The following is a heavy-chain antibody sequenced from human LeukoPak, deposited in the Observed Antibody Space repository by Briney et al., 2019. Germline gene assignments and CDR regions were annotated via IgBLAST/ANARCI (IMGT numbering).Heavy chain of an antibody. J-gene: IGHJ5*02. D-gene: IGHD2-2*01. V-gene: IGHV1-8*01. CDR1: GYTFTSYD. Sequence: ASVKVSCKASGYTFTSYDINWVRQPTGQGLEWMGWMNSNSGNTVYAQKFHGRVTMNRNTSISTDYMELSRLRSEDTAVYYCARAQPPAKDCSSTSCYARRENWFDPWGQGTLVTVSS. CDR2: MNSNSGNT. CDR3: ARAQPPAKDCSSTSCYARRENWFDP.